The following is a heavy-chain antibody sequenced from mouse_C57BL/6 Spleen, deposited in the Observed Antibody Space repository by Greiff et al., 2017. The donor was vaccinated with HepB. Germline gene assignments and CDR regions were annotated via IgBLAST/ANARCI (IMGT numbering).Heavy chain of an antibody. CDR2: IDPSDSET. Sequence: QVQLQQPGAELVRPGSSVKLSCKASGYTFTSYWMHWVKQRPIQGLEWIGNIDPSDSETHYNQKFKDKATLTVDKSSSTAYMQLSSLTSEDSAVYYCARYGLGRGYFDYWGQGTTLTVSS. CDR1: GYTFTSYW. CDR3: ARYGLGRGYFDY. V-gene: IGHV1-52*01. J-gene: IGHJ2*01. D-gene: IGHD4-1*01.